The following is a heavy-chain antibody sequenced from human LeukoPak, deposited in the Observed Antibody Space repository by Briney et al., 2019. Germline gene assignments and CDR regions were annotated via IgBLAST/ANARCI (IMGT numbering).Heavy chain of an antibody. D-gene: IGHD2/OR15-2a*01. V-gene: IGHV1-18*01. CDR1: GYTFTSYG. Sequence: ASVKVSCKASGYTFTSYGISWVRQAPGQGLEWMGWISGYNGNTNYAQNLQGRVTTTADKSTSTAYMELSSLRSEDTAVYYCACRMFLYYYYMDVWGKGTTVTVSS. CDR3: ACRMFLYYYYMDV. J-gene: IGHJ6*03. CDR2: ISGYNGNT.